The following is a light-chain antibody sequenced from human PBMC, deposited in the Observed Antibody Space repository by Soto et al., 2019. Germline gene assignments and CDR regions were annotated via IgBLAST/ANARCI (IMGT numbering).Light chain of an antibody. CDR1: SRDVGGYNS. CDR3: SSYTSSSYYV. V-gene: IGLV2-14*01. CDR2: EVS. Sequence: SVVTQPASVSGSPGRSLTISCTGTSRDVGGYNSVSWYQQHPGKGPTLMIYEVSNLPPGVSNCFSGSKSGNTAFLTISGIPADDYADYYCSSYTSSSYYVCGTGAKVTV. J-gene: IGLJ1*01.